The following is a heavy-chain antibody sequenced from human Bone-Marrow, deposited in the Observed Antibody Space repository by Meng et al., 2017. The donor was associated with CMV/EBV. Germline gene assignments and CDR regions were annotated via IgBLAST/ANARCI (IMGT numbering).Heavy chain of an antibody. V-gene: IGHV3-66*02. Sequence: GESLKISCAASGFTVSSNYMSWVRQAPGKGPEWVSVIYSGGSTYYADSVKGRFTISRDNSKNTLYLQMNSLRAEDTAVYYCARSLRDAYFDYWGQGTLVTVSS. CDR1: GFTVSSNY. J-gene: IGHJ4*02. CDR3: ARSLRDAYFDY. CDR2: IYSGGST.